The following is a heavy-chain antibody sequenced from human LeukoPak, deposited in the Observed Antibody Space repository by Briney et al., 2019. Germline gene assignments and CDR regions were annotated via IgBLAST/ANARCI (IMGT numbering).Heavy chain of an antibody. J-gene: IGHJ4*02. CDR1: GGSISSYY. CDR3: AAEGWFGDLFKDY. Sequence: SETLSLTCTVSGGSISSYYWSWIRQPPGKGLEWIGYIYYSGSTNYNPSLKSRVTISVDTSKNQFSLKLSSVTAADTAVYYCAAEGWFGDLFKDYWGQGTLVTVSS. CDR2: IYYSGST. D-gene: IGHD3-10*01. V-gene: IGHV4-59*01.